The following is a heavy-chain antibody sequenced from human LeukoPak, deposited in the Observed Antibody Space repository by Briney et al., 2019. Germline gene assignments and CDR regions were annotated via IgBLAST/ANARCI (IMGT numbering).Heavy chain of an antibody. D-gene: IGHD3-22*01. CDR2: ISDSGGTT. J-gene: IGHJ4*02. Sequence: GGSLRLSCAASGFTFSSYAMSWARQAPGKGLEWVSTISDSGGTTYYADSVKGRFTISRDNSKNTLYLQMNSLRAEDTAVYYCAKLTSDYYYAPIDYWGQGTLVTVSS. CDR3: AKLTSDYYYAPIDY. CDR1: GFTFSSYA. V-gene: IGHV3-23*01.